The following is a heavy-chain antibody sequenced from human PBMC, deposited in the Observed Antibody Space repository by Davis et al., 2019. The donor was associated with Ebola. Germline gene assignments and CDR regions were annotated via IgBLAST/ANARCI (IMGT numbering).Heavy chain of an antibody. CDR1: GFTFSSYW. D-gene: IGHD1-26*01. J-gene: IGHJ4*02. CDR3: VSDWEYYFDY. V-gene: IGHV3-74*01. CDR2: INSDGSST. Sequence: LSLTCAASGFTFSSYWMHWVRQAPGKGLAWVSRINSDGSSTSYADSVNGRFTISRDNAKNTLYLQMNSLRAEDTAVYYCVSDWEYYFDYWGQGTLVTVSS.